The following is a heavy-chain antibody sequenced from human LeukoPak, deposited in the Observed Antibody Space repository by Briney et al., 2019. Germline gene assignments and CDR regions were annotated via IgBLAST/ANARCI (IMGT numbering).Heavy chain of an antibody. CDR3: ARGPTYYDFWSGRGNWFDP. CDR1: GYTFTKYY. V-gene: IGHV1-46*01. Sequence: ASVMVSCTAAGYTFTKYYMQWVRQAPGQRLEWMGIINPSGGSTSYAQKFQGRVTMTRDMSTSTVYMELSSLRSEDTAVYYCARGPTYYDFWSGRGNWFDPWGQGTLVTVSS. CDR2: INPSGGST. J-gene: IGHJ5*02. D-gene: IGHD3-3*01.